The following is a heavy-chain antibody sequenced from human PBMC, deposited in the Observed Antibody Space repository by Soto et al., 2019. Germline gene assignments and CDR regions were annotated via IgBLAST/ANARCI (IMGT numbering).Heavy chain of an antibody. CDR1: RGTFNTFA. CDR3: GLASKWELLGYCYGMDV. V-gene: IGHV1-69*01. J-gene: IGHJ6*02. D-gene: IGHD5-18*01. CDR2: VIPLFNTP. Sequence: QVQLVQSGAEVKKHGSSAKVSCKASRGTFNTFAFTWVRQAPGQGFEWMGGVIPLFNTPDYAQKFQGRVTITADESTSTVYLERSGLSSDDTAVYFCGLASKWELLGYCYGMDVWGQGTTVIVSS.